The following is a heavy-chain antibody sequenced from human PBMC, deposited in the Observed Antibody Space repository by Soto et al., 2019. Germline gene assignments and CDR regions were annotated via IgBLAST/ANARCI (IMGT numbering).Heavy chain of an antibody. CDR3: GRGNYYDKIGYYPGY. Sequence: SETLSLTCTVSGGSISSYYWSWIRQPPGKGLEWIGYIYYSGSTNYNPSLKSRVTISVDTSKNQFSLKLSSVTAADTAVYYCGRGNYYDKIGYYPGYWGQGTLVTVSS. D-gene: IGHD3-22*01. CDR2: IYYSGST. J-gene: IGHJ4*02. V-gene: IGHV4-59*01. CDR1: GGSISSYY.